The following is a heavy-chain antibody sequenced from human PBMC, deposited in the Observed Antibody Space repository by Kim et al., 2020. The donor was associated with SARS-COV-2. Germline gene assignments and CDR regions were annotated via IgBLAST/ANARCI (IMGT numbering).Heavy chain of an antibody. V-gene: IGHV3-30-3*01. CDR1: GFTFSSYA. CDR2: ISYDGSNK. J-gene: IGHJ1*01. D-gene: IGHD6-13*01. Sequence: GGSLRLSCAASGFTFSSYAMHWVRQAPGKGLEWVAVISYDGSNKYYADSVKGRFTISRDNSKNTLYLQMNSLRAEDTAVYYCARDYSSSWRSFQHWGQGTLVTVSS. CDR3: ARDYSSSWRSFQH.